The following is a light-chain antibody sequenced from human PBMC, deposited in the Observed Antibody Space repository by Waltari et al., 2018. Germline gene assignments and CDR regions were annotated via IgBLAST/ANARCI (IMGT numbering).Light chain of an antibody. CDR1: SRALGYYDL. CDR3: CSYAGTRSLVV. Sequence: QSALTQPASVSGSLGQSITVSCTGPSRALGYYDLVSWYQQHPGRAPKLIIYEVTKRPSGVSSRFSGSKSGNTASLTISGLHTEDEADYYCCSYAGTRSLVVFGGGTRLTVL. J-gene: IGLJ2*01. V-gene: IGLV2-23*02. CDR2: EVT.